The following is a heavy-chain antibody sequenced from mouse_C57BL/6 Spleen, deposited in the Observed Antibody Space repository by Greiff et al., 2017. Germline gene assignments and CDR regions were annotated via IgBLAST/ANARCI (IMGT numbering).Heavy chain of an antibody. Sequence: QVQLKESGAELAKPGASVKLSCKASGYTFTSYWMHWVKQRPGQGLEWIGYINPSSGYTKYNQKFKDKATLTADKSSSTAYMQLSSLTYEDSAVYYCAKTAQATGFAYWGQGTRVTVSA. V-gene: IGHV1-7*01. CDR1: GYTFTSYW. J-gene: IGHJ3*01. D-gene: IGHD3-2*02. CDR2: INPSSGYT. CDR3: AKTAQATGFAY.